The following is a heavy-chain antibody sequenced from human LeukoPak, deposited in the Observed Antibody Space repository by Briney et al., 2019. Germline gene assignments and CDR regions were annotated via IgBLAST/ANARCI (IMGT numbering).Heavy chain of an antibody. V-gene: IGHV1-18*01. CDR3: ARVQARGSGYYPSPLDY. J-gene: IGHJ4*02. CDR1: GYTLTSYG. Sequence: ASVKVSCKASGYTLTSYGISWVRQAPGQGLEWMGWISAYNGNTNYAQKLQGRVTMTTDTSTSTAYMELRSLRSDDTAVYYCARVQARGSGYYPSPLDYWGQGTLVTVSS. CDR2: ISAYNGNT. D-gene: IGHD3-22*01.